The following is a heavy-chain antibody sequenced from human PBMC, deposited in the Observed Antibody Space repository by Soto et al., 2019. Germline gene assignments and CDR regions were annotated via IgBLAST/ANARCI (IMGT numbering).Heavy chain of an antibody. Sequence: ASLKVSCKASGYPFSSYDITWVRQATGQGLEWMGWMNPNSGNTGYAQKFQGRLTMTRNTSIGTAYMQLSSLRSEDTAVYYCATERWEDAFDIWGQGTMVTVSS. V-gene: IGHV1-8*01. CDR2: MNPNSGNT. J-gene: IGHJ3*02. CDR1: GYPFSSYD. D-gene: IGHD1-26*01. CDR3: ATERWEDAFDI.